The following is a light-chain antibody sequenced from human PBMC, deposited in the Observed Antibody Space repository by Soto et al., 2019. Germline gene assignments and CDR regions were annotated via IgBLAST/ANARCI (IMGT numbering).Light chain of an antibody. V-gene: IGKV1-5*03. J-gene: IGKJ4*01. CDR3: QQYSIVSLT. Sequence: DIQMTQSPSTLSASVGDRVTITCRASQSISSWLAWYQQTPGKAPKLLIQKASSLESGVPSRFSGSGSGTEFTLTISSLQTDDFATYYGQQYSIVSLTFGGGTKVEIK. CDR2: KAS. CDR1: QSISSW.